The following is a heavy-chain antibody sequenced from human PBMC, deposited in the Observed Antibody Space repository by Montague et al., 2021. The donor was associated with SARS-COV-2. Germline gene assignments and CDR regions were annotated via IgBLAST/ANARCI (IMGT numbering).Heavy chain of an antibody. D-gene: IGHD3-10*01. J-gene: IGHJ4*02. CDR1: GGSISTGRYF. CDR2: ISTSGST. V-gene: IGHV4-61*02. CDR3: TSGGSKFGSEFDY. Sequence: TSSLTCTVSGGSISTGRYFWSWIRQPAGKGLEWIGRISTSGSTHYSPSLKSRVTISVDTSKNQFSLKLDSMTAADTALYYCTSGGSKFGSEFDYWGQGTLVTVSS.